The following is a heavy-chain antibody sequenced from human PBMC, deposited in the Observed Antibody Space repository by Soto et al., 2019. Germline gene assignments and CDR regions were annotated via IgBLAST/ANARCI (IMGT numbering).Heavy chain of an antibody. D-gene: IGHD2-15*01. CDR2: IDPSDSYT. Sequence: GESLKISCKGSGYSFTSYWISWARQMPGKGPEWMGRIDPSDSYTNYSPSFQGHVTISADKSISTAYLQWGSLRASDTAMYYCARIYCSGGTCYYGRAEDYCGMDVWGQGTTVTVSS. V-gene: IGHV5-10-1*01. CDR3: ARIYCSGGTCYYGRAEDYCGMDV. CDR1: GYSFTSYW. J-gene: IGHJ6*02.